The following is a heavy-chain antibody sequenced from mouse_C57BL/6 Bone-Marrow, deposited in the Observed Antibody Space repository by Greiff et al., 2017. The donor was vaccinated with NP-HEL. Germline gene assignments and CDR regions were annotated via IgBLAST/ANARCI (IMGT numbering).Heavy chain of an antibody. CDR2: IYPRSGNT. Sequence: VKLQQSGAELARPGASVKLSCKASGYTFTSYGISWVKQRTGQGLEWIGEIYPRSGNTYYNEKFKGKATLTADKSSSTAYMELRSLTSEDSAVYFCARGGYYSNSWFAYWGQGTLVTVSA. CDR3: ARGGYYSNSWFAY. CDR1: GYTFTSYG. D-gene: IGHD2-5*01. J-gene: IGHJ3*01. V-gene: IGHV1-81*01.